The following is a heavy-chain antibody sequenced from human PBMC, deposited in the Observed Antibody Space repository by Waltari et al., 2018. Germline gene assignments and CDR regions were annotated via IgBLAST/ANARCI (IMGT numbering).Heavy chain of an antibody. CDR1: GYTFTGYY. V-gene: IGHV1-2*02. Sequence: QVQLVQSGAEVKKPGASVKVSCKASGYTFTGYYMHWVRQAPGQGLAWMGGINPNSGCTNYAQKFQGRVTMTRATSISTAYMELSRLRSDDTAVYYCARDRQWLGGNWFDPWGQGTLVTVSS. CDR3: ARDRQWLGGNWFDP. J-gene: IGHJ5*02. D-gene: IGHD6-19*01. CDR2: INPNSGCT.